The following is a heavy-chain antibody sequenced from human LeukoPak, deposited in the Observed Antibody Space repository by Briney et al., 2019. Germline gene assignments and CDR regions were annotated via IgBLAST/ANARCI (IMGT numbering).Heavy chain of an antibody. CDR1: GGTFSSYA. CDR2: IIPIFGTA. J-gene: IGHJ4*02. V-gene: IGHV1-69*13. CDR3: ARENADYYDSSGYYYDY. Sequence: SVKVSCKASGGTFSSYAISWVRQAPGQGLEWMGGIIPIFGTANYAQKFLGRVTITADESTSTAYMELSSLRSEDTAVYYCARENADYYDSSGYYYDYWGQGTLVTVSS. D-gene: IGHD3-22*01.